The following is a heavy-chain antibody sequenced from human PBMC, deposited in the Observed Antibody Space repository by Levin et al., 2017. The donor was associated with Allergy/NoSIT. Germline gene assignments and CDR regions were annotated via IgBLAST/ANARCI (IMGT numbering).Heavy chain of an antibody. D-gene: IGHD6-13*01. J-gene: IGHJ5*02. CDR3: ARMYSSSRLNWFDP. Sequence: PSETLSLTCTVSGGSISITGYYWSWIRQHPERGLEWIGFIYYTGGTYYNPSLKSRVSISIDTSKNQFSLNLSSATAADTALYYCARMYSSSRLNWFDPWGQGTLVTVSS. CDR2: IYYTGGT. CDR1: GGSISITGYY. V-gene: IGHV4-31*03.